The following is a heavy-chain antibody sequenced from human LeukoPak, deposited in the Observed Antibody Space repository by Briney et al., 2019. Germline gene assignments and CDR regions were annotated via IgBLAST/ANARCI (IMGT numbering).Heavy chain of an antibody. J-gene: IGHJ4*02. CDR3: ARGRSGDFWSGYSVTEFDY. Sequence: ASVKVSCKASGYTFTGYYMHWVRQAPGQGLEWMGWINPNSGGTNYAQKFQGRVTMTRDTSISTAYMELSRLRSDDTAVYYCARGRSGDFWSGYSVTEFDYWGQGTLVTVSS. D-gene: IGHD3-3*01. CDR2: INPNSGGT. CDR1: GYTFTGYY. V-gene: IGHV1-2*02.